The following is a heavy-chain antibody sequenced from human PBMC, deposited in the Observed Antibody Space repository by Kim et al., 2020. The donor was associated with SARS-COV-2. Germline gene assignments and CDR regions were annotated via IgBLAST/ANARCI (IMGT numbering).Heavy chain of an antibody. Sequence: SQTLSLTCAISGDSVSSSTAAWNWVRQSPSGGLEWLGRTSYRSEWASDYAVSLRGRATINVDTSKNQFSLQINSVTPEDTALYYCARTSGYSGDCARLFDYCGQGILVTVSS. J-gene: IGHJ4*01. CDR2: TSYRSEWAS. CDR1: GDSVSSSTAA. D-gene: IGHD6-19*01. V-gene: IGHV6-1*01. CDR3: ARTSGYSGDCARLFDY.